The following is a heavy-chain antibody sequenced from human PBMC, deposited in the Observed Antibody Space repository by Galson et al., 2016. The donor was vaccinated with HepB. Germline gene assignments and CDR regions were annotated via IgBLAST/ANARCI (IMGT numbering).Heavy chain of an antibody. V-gene: IGHV3-7*03. CDR1: GFMFSSYW. D-gene: IGHD3-9*01. J-gene: IGHJ6*02. CDR2: LDKDGSEK. Sequence: SLRLSCAASGFMFSSYWMSWVRQAPGKGLEWVANLDKDGSEKYYMDSVKGRFTISRDNSRNTLHLQMNSLGAEDTAVYYCARYYDILTGYSNYGMDVWGQGTTVTVSS. CDR3: ARYYDILTGYSNYGMDV.